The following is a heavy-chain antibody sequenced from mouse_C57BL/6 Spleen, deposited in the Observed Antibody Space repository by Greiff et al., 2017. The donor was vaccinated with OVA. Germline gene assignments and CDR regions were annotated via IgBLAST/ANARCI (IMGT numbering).Heavy chain of an antibody. J-gene: IGHJ4*01. CDR2: IDPSDSYT. Sequence: QVQLQQPGAELVMPGASVKLSCKASGYTFTSYWMHWVKQRPGQGLAWIGEIDPSDSYTNYNQKFKGKSTLTVDKSSSTAYMQLSSLTSEDSAVYYCARRGGNYVRNAMDYWGQGTSVTVSS. CDR3: ARRGGNYVRNAMDY. D-gene: IGHD2-1*01. CDR1: GYTFTSYW. V-gene: IGHV1-69*01.